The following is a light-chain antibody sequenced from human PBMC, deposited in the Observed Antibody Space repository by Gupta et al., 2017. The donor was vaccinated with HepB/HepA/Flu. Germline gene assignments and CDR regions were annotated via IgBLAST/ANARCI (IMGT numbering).Light chain of an antibody. Sequence: QSALTQTASVSGSPGQSITILCTGTSSDVGSYNLVSWYQQHPGKAPKLMIYEVSKRPSGVSNRFSGSKSGNTASLTISGLQAEDEADYYCCSYAGSSTHVVFGGGTKLTVL. CDR3: CSYAGSSTHVV. CDR2: EVS. CDR1: SSDVGSYNL. J-gene: IGLJ2*01. V-gene: IGLV2-23*02.